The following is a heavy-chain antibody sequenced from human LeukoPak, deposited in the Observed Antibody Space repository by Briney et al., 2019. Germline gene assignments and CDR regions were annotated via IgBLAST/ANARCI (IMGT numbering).Heavy chain of an antibody. V-gene: IGHV3-48*03. CDR3: ARVLFHSLAVFDY. Sequence: PGGSVRLSCAASGFTFSSYKMIWLRQAPGKGLDGFSYITTSSTTTYYADSLKGRFTISRDNAKNSLYLQMNSLRAEDTAVYYCARVLFHSLAVFDYWGQGSLVTVSS. J-gene: IGHJ4*02. D-gene: IGHD2/OR15-2a*01. CDR2: ITTSSTTT. CDR1: GFTFSSYK.